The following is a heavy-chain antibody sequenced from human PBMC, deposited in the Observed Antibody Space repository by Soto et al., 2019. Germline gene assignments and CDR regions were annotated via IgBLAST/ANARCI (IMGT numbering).Heavy chain of an antibody. D-gene: IGHD3-16*01. J-gene: IGHJ4*02. CDR1: GFAFSSFG. CDR3: AFGNLSYYFDY. V-gene: IGHV3-33*01. Sequence: VGSLRLSCAASGFAFSSFGMHWFRQAPGKGLEWVAIIWYDGSDKYYADSVKGRFTISRDNSKNTLYLQMNSLRAEDTAVYHCAFGNLSYYFDYWGQGTPVTVSS. CDR2: IWYDGSDK.